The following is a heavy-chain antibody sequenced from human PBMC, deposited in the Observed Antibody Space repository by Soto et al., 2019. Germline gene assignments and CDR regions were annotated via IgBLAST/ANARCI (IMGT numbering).Heavy chain of an antibody. J-gene: IGHJ3*02. D-gene: IGHD3-16*01. V-gene: IGHV4-30-4*01. CDR3: ARVSPYDYENGFDI. CDR1: GGSISRGDHY. CDR2: IYYSGST. Sequence: QVQLQESGPGLVKPSQTLSLTCTVSGGSISRGDHYWSWIRQPPGEGLEWSGYIYYSGSTYYNPSLRSRVSISVDTSKKEFSLKVNSVSVADTAVYYCARVSPYDYENGFDIWGQGTMVTVSS.